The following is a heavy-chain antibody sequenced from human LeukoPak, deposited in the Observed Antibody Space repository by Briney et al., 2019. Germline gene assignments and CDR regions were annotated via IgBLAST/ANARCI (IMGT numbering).Heavy chain of an antibody. CDR3: ASFVAGHTYYFNY. V-gene: IGHV3-21*01. CDR2: INSNSNYR. D-gene: IGHD5-18*01. J-gene: IGHJ4*02. CDR1: GFIFTTYT. Sequence: GGSLRLSCAASGFIFTTYTVNWIRQAPGKGLEWVSSINSNSNYRYYADSVKGRFTISRDNAKNSLYLQMNSLRAEDTAVYYCASFVAGHTYYFNYWGQGTLVTVSS.